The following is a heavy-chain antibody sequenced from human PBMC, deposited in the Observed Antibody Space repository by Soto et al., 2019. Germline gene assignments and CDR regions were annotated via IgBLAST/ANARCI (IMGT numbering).Heavy chain of an antibody. Sequence: QVHLQQWGAGLLKPSETLSLTCAVYGGSFSGYYWSWIRQPPGKGLEWIGEINHSGSTNYNPSLKSRVSISVGTSTNQFSLKRSSVTAADTAVYYCARGLGDGYNQHWYFDLWGRGTLVTVSS. CDR3: ARGLGDGYNQHWYFDL. J-gene: IGHJ2*01. V-gene: IGHV4-34*01. CDR2: INHSGST. D-gene: IGHD5-12*01. CDR1: GGSFSGYY.